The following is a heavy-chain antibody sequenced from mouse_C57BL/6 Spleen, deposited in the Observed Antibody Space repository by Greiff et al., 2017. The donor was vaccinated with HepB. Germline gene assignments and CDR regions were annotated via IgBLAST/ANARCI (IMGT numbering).Heavy chain of an antibody. Sequence: EVKLVESGGGLVQPGGSLSLSCAASGFTFTDYYMSWVRQPPGKALEWLGFIRNKANGNTTEYSASVKARFTISRDNSQCILYLQMNPLRAEDSATYSCARSLRAPAMDYWGQGTSVTVSS. CDR3: ARSLRAPAMDY. D-gene: IGHD3-1*01. V-gene: IGHV7-3*01. CDR2: IRNKANGNTT. J-gene: IGHJ4*01. CDR1: GFTFTDYY.